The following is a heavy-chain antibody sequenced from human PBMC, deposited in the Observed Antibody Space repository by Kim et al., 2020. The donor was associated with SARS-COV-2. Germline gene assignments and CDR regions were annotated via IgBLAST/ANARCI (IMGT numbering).Heavy chain of an antibody. D-gene: IGHD3-10*01. J-gene: IGHJ6*02. CDR2: IYPGDSDT. V-gene: IGHV5-51*01. Sequence: GESLKISCKGSGYSFTSYWIGWVRQMPGKGLEWMGIIYPGDSDTRYSPSFQGQVTISADKSISTAYLQWSSLKASDTAMYYCARPHYYGSGSYHYYGMDVWGQGTTVTVSS. CDR1: GYSFTSYW. CDR3: ARPHYYGSGSYHYYGMDV.